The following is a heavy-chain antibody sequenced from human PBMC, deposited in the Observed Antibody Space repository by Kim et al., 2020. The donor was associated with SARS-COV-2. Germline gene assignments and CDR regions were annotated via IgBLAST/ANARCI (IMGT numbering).Heavy chain of an antibody. CDR1: GFTFSTSA. Sequence: SVKVFCKASGFTFSTSAVQWVRQARGERLEWIGWIVVGRGNTKTALDLQERVTITRDMSTSTVYMELSSLTSEDTAVYYCAANGRLAWLGPPDAFDVWGQETLVTVAS. D-gene: IGHD3-3*02. CDR2: IVVGRGNT. CDR3: AANGRLAWLGPPDAFDV. V-gene: IGHV1-58*01. J-gene: IGHJ3*01.